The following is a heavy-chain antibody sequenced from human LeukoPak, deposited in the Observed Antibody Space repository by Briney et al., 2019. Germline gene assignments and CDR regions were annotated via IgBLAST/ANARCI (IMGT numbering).Heavy chain of an antibody. J-gene: IGHJ4*02. CDR2: IKSKTDGGTT. CDR1: GFTFSNAW. Sequence: GGSLRLSCAASGFTFSNAWMSWVRQAPGKGLEWVGRIKSKTDGGTTDYAAPVKGRFTISRDDSKNTLYLQMNSLKTEGTAVYYCTTGPRGYGDYVFDYWGQGTLVTVSS. CDR3: TTGPRGYGDYVFDY. V-gene: IGHV3-15*01. D-gene: IGHD4-17*01.